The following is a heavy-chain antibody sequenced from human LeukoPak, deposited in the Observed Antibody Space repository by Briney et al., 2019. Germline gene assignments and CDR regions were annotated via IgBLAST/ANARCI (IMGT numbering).Heavy chain of an antibody. D-gene: IGHD4-17*01. CDR1: GYTLTELS. Sequence: AASVKVSCKVSGYTLTELSMHWVRQAPGKGLEWMGGFDPEDGETIYAQKFQGRVTMTEDTSTDTAYMELSSLRSEDTAVYYCATGPTVPTPTGDYWGQGTLVTVSS. CDR3: ATGPTVPTPTGDY. J-gene: IGHJ4*02. V-gene: IGHV1-24*01. CDR2: FDPEDGET.